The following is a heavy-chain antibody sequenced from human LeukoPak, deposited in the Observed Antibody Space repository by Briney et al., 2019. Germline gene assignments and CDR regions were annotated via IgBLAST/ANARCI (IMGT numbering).Heavy chain of an antibody. CDR1: GGSISSYY. Sequence: KPSETLSLTCTVSGGSISSYYWSRIRQPPGKGLEWIGYIYYSGSTNYNPSLKSRVTISVDTSKNQFSLKLSSVTAADTAVYYCARGRVARGAFDIWGQGTMVTVSS. CDR2: IYYSGST. J-gene: IGHJ3*02. CDR3: ARGRVARGAFDI. D-gene: IGHD2-15*01. V-gene: IGHV4-59*01.